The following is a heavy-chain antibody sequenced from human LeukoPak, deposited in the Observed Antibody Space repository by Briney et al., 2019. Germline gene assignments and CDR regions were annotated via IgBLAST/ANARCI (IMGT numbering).Heavy chain of an antibody. J-gene: IGHJ4*02. V-gene: IGHV3-23*01. Sequence: GGSLRLSCAASGFTFSSYSMNWVRQAPGKGLEWVSAISGSGGSTYYADSVKGRFTISRDNSKNTLYLQMNSLRAEDTAVYYCAKDQYDPMIVVVLGYWGQGTLVTVSS. CDR1: GFTFSSYS. CDR3: AKDQYDPMIVVVLGY. D-gene: IGHD3-22*01. CDR2: ISGSGGST.